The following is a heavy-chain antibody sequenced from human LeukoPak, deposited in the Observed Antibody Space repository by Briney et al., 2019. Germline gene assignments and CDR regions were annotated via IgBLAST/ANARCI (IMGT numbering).Heavy chain of an antibody. CDR2: ISFDGSNK. CDR1: GFTFSTYG. Sequence: GGSLRLSCAASGFTFSTYGMHWVRQAPGKGLECVAVISFDGSNKYYADSVKGRFTISRDNSKNTLYLQMNSLRAEDTAVYCCAKVSIDGYNPGALDYWGQGTLVTVSS. V-gene: IGHV3-30*18. D-gene: IGHD5-24*01. CDR3: AKVSIDGYNPGALDY. J-gene: IGHJ4*02.